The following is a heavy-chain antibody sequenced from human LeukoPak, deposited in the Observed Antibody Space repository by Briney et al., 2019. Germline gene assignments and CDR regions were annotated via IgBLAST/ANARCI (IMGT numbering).Heavy chain of an antibody. CDR3: ARAASTTVNPGVDFDI. J-gene: IGHJ3*02. CDR1: GFTFSSYE. Sequence: LRLSCAASGFTFSSYEMNWVRQAPGKGLGWVSYISSSGSTIYYADSVKGRFTISRDNTKNSLYLQMNSLRAEDTAVYYCARAASTTVNPGVDFDIWGQGTMVTVSS. CDR2: ISSSGSTI. D-gene: IGHD4-17*01. V-gene: IGHV3-48*03.